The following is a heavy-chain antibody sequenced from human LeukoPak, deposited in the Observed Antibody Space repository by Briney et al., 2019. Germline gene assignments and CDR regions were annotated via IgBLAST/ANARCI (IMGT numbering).Heavy chain of an antibody. Sequence: GGSLRLSCAASGFTFSSYSMNWVRQAPGKGLEWVSYISSSSSTIYYADSVKGRFTISRDNAKNSLYLQMNSLRAEDTAVYYCARDPARFGTNWFDPWGQGTPVTVSS. CDR3: ARDPARFGTNWFDP. J-gene: IGHJ5*02. D-gene: IGHD3-3*01. V-gene: IGHV3-48*04. CDR2: ISSSSSTI. CDR1: GFTFSSYS.